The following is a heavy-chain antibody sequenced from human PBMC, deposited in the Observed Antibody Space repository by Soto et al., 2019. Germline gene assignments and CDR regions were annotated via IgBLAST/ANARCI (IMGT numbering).Heavy chain of an antibody. CDR1: GLTVSGTKY. V-gene: IGHV3-53*01. D-gene: IGHD1-1*01. J-gene: IGHJ3*01. CDR2: LYDVFGS. CDR3: ASWHEREHAYDV. Sequence: DVHLVESGGGLIQPGESLRLSCAAFGLTVSGTKYVAWVRQAPGKGLEWVSALYDVFGSFYADSVKGRFTTSSDRSKSTVYLHMNDLRPDDTAVYYCASWHEREHAYDVWGQGTTVIVSS.